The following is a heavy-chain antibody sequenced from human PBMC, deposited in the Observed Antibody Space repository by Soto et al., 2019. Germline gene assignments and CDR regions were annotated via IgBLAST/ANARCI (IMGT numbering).Heavy chain of an antibody. CDR3: ARGEIHNQYYYYYGMDV. CDR1: GYTLTELS. V-gene: IGHV1-69*13. CDR2: IIPIFGTA. Sequence: SVKVSCKVSGYTLTELSMHWVRQAPGQGLEWMGGIIPIFGTANYAQKFQGRVTITADESTSTAYMELSSLRSEDTAVYYCARGEIHNQYYYYYGMDVWGQGTTVTVSS. J-gene: IGHJ6*02. D-gene: IGHD1-26*01.